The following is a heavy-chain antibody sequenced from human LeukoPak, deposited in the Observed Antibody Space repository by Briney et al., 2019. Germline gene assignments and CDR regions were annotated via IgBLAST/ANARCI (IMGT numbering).Heavy chain of an antibody. J-gene: IGHJ4*02. CDR2: IYYSGST. CDR3: AGGPLRIAARRGGGDY. V-gene: IGHV4-59*01. D-gene: IGHD6-6*01. Sequence: SETLSLTCTVSGGSISSYYWSWIRQPPGKGLEWIGYIYYSGSTNYNPSLKSRVTISVDTSKNQFSLKLSSVTAADTAVYYCAGGPLRIAARRGGGDYWGQGTLVTVSS. CDR1: GGSISSYY.